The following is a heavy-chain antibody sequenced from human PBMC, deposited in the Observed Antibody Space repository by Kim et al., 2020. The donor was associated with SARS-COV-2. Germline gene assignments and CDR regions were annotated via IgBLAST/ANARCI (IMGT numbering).Heavy chain of an antibody. CDR1: GYTFTSYG. J-gene: IGHJ6*02. D-gene: IGHD4-17*01. V-gene: IGHV1-18*04. Sequence: ASVKVSCKASGYTFTSYGISWVRQAPGQGLEWMGWISAYNGNTNYAQKLQGRVTMTTDTSTSTAYMELRSLRSDDTAVYYCAILIKPMTTPSRGGVGYYYYGMDVWGQGTTVTVSS. CDR3: AILIKPMTTPSRGGVGYYYYGMDV. CDR2: ISAYNGNT.